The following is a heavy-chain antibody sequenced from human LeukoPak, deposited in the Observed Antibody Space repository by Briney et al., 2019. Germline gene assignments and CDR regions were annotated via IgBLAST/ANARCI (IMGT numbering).Heavy chain of an antibody. Sequence: PSETLSLTCAVSGGSISSCGYSWSWIRQPPGKGLEWIGYIYHSGSTYYNPSLKSRVTISVDRSKNQFSLKLSSVTAADTAVYYCASSSGWYSGAFDIWGQGTMVTVSS. D-gene: IGHD6-19*01. CDR2: IYHSGST. CDR1: GGSISSCGYS. V-gene: IGHV4-30-2*01. J-gene: IGHJ3*02. CDR3: ASSSGWYSGAFDI.